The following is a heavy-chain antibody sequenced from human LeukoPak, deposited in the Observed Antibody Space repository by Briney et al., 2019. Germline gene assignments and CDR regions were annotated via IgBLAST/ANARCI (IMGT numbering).Heavy chain of an antibody. CDR3: ARGDMYLGYYYMDV. J-gene: IGHJ6*03. D-gene: IGHD2-15*01. CDR2: ISSSSSYI. CDR1: GFTFSSYS. V-gene: IGHV3-21*01. Sequence: PGGSLRLSCAASGFTFSSYSMNWVRQAPGKGLEWVSSISSSSSYIYYADSVKGRFTISRDNAKNTLYLQMNSLRAEDTAVYYCARGDMYLGYYYMDVWGKGTTVTVSS.